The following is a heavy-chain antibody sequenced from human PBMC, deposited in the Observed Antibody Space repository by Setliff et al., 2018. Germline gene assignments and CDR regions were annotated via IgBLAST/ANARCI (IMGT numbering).Heavy chain of an antibody. CDR2: ISSYNDIT. Sequence: ASVQVSCKASGYILNSYGISWVRQAPGQGLEWMGWISSYNDITNYAQRFQGRVTLTTDMSTSAAYMELRSLGSDDTAVYYCAISTLSICSGGTCPNVFDVWGQGTMVTVSS. CDR3: AISTLSICSGGTCPNVFDV. J-gene: IGHJ3*01. V-gene: IGHV1-18*01. CDR1: GYILNSYG. D-gene: IGHD2-15*01.